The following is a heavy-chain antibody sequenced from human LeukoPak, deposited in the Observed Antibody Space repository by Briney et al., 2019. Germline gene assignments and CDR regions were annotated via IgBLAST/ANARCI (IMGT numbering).Heavy chain of an antibody. CDR3: TRESGTYHGNDY. CDR2: INPNNGAT. J-gene: IGHJ4*02. V-gene: IGHV1-2*06. Sequence: GASVKVSCKASGYTFTGYYMHWVRQAPGQGLEWMGRINPNNGATNYAQKLQGRVTITRDTSISTAYMELSSLRSDDTAVYYCTRESGTYHGNDYWGQGTPVTVSS. CDR1: GYTFTGYY. D-gene: IGHD1-26*01.